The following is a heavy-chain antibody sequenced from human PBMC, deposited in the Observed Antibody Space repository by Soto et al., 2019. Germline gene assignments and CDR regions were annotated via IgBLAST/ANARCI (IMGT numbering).Heavy chain of an antibody. Sequence: QVQLVESGGGVVQPGRSLRLSCAASGFTFSSYAMHWVRQAPGKGLEWVAVISYDGSNKYYADSVKGRFTISRDNSKNTXYXQMNSLRAEDTAVYYCARGVDGDILTGYYTGDHFDYWGQGTLVTVSS. D-gene: IGHD3-9*01. V-gene: IGHV3-30-3*01. CDR1: GFTFSSYA. J-gene: IGHJ4*02. CDR3: ARGVDGDILTGYYTGDHFDY. CDR2: ISYDGSNK.